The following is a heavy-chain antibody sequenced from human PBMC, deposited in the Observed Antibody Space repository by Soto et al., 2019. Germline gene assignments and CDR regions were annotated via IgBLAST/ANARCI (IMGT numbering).Heavy chain of an antibody. CDR2: ISYDGSDK. Sequence: QVQLVESGGGVVQPGRSLRLSCAASGFTFSSYAMHWVRQAPGKGLEWVAVISYDGSDKYYADSVKGRFTISRDNSKNKLYLQMNSLRDEDTAVYYCARGPEGSGNYYPPYFDYWGQGTLVTVSS. J-gene: IGHJ4*02. D-gene: IGHD3-10*01. CDR1: GFTFSSYA. CDR3: ARGPEGSGNYYPPYFDY. V-gene: IGHV3-30-3*01.